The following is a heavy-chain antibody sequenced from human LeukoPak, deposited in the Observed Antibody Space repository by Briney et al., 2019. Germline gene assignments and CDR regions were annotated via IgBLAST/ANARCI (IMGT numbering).Heavy chain of an antibody. Sequence: ASVKVSCKASGYTFTSYGISWVRQAPGQGPEWMGWISAYNGNTNYAQKLQGRVTMTTDTSTSIAYMELRSLRSDDTAVYYCARDRQLLDAFDIWGQGTMVTVSS. CDR1: GYTFTSYG. CDR3: ARDRQLLDAFDI. D-gene: IGHD5-24*01. CDR2: ISAYNGNT. J-gene: IGHJ3*02. V-gene: IGHV1-18*01.